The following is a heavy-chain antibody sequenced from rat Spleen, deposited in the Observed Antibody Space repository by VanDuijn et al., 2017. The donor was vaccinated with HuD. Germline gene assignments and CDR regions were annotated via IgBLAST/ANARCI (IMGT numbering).Heavy chain of an antibody. J-gene: IGHJ3*01. D-gene: IGHD1-7*01. V-gene: IGHV5-31*01. CDR1: IFTLSNYW. CDR3: ARPSYGYPFAY. Sequence: EVQMVESGGGLVKPGRSLKLSCAASIFTLSNYWMTWVRQAPGKGLEWVASITNTGSSTYYSDSVKDRFSISRLNAESTLYLQMNSLRSEDTATYYCARPSYGYPFAYWGQGTLVTVSS. CDR2: ITNTGSST.